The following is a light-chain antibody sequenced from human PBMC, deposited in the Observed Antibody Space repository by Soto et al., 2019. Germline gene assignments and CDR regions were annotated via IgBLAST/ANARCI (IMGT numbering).Light chain of an antibody. J-gene: IGKJ4*01. Sequence: DVQMTQSPSSLSASVGDRVTITCQASQHISQYLNWYQQKPGKAPKLLIKDASNLETGVPLRFSGCGSGTKFTFTINSLQPEDIATYYCQQYENFPLTFGGGTKVE. CDR2: DAS. V-gene: IGKV1-33*01. CDR1: QHISQY. CDR3: QQYENFPLT.